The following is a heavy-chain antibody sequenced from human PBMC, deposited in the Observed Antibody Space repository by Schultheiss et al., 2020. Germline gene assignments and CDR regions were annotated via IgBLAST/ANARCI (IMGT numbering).Heavy chain of an antibody. D-gene: IGHD3-10*01. V-gene: IGHV5-51*01. CDR3: ARLPYGSGSYYPYYFDY. J-gene: IGHJ4*02. Sequence: GGSLRLSCEGSRYSFTNYGIGWVRQMPGKGLEWMGIIYPGDSETRYSPSFQGQVTISADKSISTAYLQWSSLKASDTAMYYCARLPYGSGSYYPYYFDYWGQGTMVTFSS. CDR2: IYPGDSET. CDR1: RYSFTNYG.